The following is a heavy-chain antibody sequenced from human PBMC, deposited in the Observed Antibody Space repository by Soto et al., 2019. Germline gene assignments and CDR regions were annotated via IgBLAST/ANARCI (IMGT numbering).Heavy chain of an antibody. CDR2: ITSSSSSI. Sequence: GGSLRHSCAASGFTSSAYNMIWGRQPPGKGLEWVSSITSSSSSIYYADSLKGRFTISRDDAKNSLYLQMNSLRAEDTAVYYCASHYGDNGLFDPSGQGTLVTVSS. CDR3: ASHYGDNGLFDP. V-gene: IGHV3-21*06. CDR1: GFTSSAYN. D-gene: IGHD4-17*01. J-gene: IGHJ5*02.